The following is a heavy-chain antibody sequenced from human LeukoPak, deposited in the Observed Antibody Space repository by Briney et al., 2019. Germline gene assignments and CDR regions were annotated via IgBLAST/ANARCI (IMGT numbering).Heavy chain of an antibody. V-gene: IGHV4-61*02. CDR3: ARDYGDSVPADGTDV. Sequence: SQTLSLTCTVSGGSISSGSYYWSWIRHPAGKGLEWIGRIYTSGSTNYNPSLKSRVTISVDTSKNQFTLKLSSVTAADTAVYYCARDYGDSVPADGTDVWSQPTTPTASS. J-gene: IGHJ6*02. D-gene: IGHD4-17*01. CDR2: IYTSGST. CDR1: GGSISSGSYY.